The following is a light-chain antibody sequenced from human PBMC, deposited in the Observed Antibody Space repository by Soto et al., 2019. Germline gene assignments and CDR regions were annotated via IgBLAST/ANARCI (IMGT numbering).Light chain of an antibody. CDR1: SSNIGSNY. CDR3: ATWDDSLSGVV. Sequence: QSVLTQPPSASGTPGQRVTISCSGSSSNIGSNYVFWFQHLPGTAPQLLIYRNNQRPSGVPDRFSGSKSGTSASLAISGLRSEDEADYYCATWDDSLSGVVFGGGTKLTVL. V-gene: IGLV1-47*01. J-gene: IGLJ2*01. CDR2: RNN.